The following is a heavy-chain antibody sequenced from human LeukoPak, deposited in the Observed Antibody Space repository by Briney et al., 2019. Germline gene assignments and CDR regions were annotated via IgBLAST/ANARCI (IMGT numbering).Heavy chain of an antibody. CDR2: FDPEDGET. CDR3: AKVPGDEGRFWGWLLFSY. CDR1: GYTLTELS. Sequence: ASVKVSCKVSGYTLTELSMHWVRQAPGKGLEWMGGFDPEDGETIYAQKFQGRVTMTEDTSTDTAYMELSSLRSEDTAVYYCAKVPGDEGRFWGWLLFSYWGQGTLVTVS. D-gene: IGHD3-3*01. V-gene: IGHV1-24*01. J-gene: IGHJ4*02.